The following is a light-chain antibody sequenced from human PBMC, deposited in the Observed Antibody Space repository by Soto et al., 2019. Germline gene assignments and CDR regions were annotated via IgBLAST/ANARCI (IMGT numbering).Light chain of an antibody. J-gene: IGLJ1*01. Sequence: SVPAQPPSVSGSPGLSVAVSCTGTRSEVGSYDRVSWYQQPPGTAPKLIISEVNNRPSGVPDRFSGSKSGNTASLTISGLQAEDEADYYCSSFTTSTAYVFGTGTKVTVL. V-gene: IGLV2-18*02. CDR3: SSFTTSTAYV. CDR2: EVN. CDR1: RSEVGSYDR.